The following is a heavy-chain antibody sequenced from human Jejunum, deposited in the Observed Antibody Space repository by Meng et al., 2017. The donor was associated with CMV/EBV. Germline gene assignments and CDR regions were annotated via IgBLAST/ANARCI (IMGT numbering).Heavy chain of an antibody. CDR2: ISSSGTPI. V-gene: IGHV3-48*03. D-gene: IGHD6-6*01. CDR1: GFTFSSYE. Sequence: ASGFTFSSYEINWVRQAPGKGLEWVSYISSSGTPIYYADSVKGRFTISRDNAKNSLYLQMNSLRAEDTAVYYCVREQLVGDSFDYWGQGTLVTVSS. CDR3: VREQLVGDSFDY. J-gene: IGHJ4*02.